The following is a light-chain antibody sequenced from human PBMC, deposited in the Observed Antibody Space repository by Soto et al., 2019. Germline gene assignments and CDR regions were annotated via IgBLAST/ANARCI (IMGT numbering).Light chain of an antibody. CDR1: QGISSY. CDR2: AAS. V-gene: IGKV1-8*01. J-gene: IGKJ1*01. Sequence: AIRMTQSPSSFSASTGDRVTITCRASQGISSYLAWYQQKPGKAPKLLIYAASTLQSGVPSRFSGSGSATDFTLTISCLQSEDFATYYCQQYYSYPQTLGQGTKV. CDR3: QQYYSYPQT.